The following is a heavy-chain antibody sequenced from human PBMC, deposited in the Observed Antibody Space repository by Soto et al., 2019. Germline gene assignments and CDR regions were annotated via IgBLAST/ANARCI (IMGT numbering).Heavy chain of an antibody. V-gene: IGHV3-21*01. J-gene: IGHJ2*01. Sequence: EVQLVESGGGLVKPGGSLRLSCAASGFTFSSYSMNWVRQAPGKGLEWVSSISSSSSYIYYADSVKGRFTISRDNAKNSLYLQMNSLRAEETAVYYCARDGANDGYFDLWGRGTLVTVSS. CDR3: ARDGANDGYFDL. D-gene: IGHD1-1*01. CDR1: GFTFSSYS. CDR2: ISSSSSYI.